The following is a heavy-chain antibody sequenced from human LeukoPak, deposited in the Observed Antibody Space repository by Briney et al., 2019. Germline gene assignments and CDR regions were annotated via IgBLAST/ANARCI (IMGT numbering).Heavy chain of an antibody. J-gene: IGHJ2*01. CDR2: LSSDGHNY. D-gene: IGHD1-1*01. CDR3: ARGLVPWNWYFDL. V-gene: IGHV3-30-3*01. CDR1: GLTFTSYA. Sequence: PGGSLRLTCAASGLTFTSYAIHWVRQAPGKGLEWVAVLSSDGHNYYYADPVRGRFTISTDNSKNTLYLQMNSLRSEDTAVYYCARGLVPWNWYFDLWGRGTLVTVSS.